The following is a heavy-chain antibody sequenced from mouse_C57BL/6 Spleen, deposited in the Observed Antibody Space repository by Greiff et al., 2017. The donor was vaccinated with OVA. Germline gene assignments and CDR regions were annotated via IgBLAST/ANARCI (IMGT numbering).Heavy chain of an antibody. CDR3: ARSDGYYLYAMDY. V-gene: IGHV1-55*01. CDR1: GYTFTSYW. D-gene: IGHD2-3*01. CDR2: IYPGSGST. Sequence: VQLQQPGAELVKPGASVKMSCKASGYTFTSYWITWVKQRPGQGLEWIGDIYPGSGSTNYNEKFKSKATLTVDTSSSTAYMQLSSLTSEDSAVYYCARSDGYYLYAMDYWGQGTSVTVSS. J-gene: IGHJ4*01.